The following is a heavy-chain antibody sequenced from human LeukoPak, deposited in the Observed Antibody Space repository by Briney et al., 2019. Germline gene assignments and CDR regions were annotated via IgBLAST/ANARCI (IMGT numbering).Heavy chain of an antibody. D-gene: IGHD5-18*01. CDR1: GFTFSGSA. CDR3: TRPSHSDTDSSKDY. J-gene: IGHJ4*02. Sequence: GKSLRLSCAASGFTFSGSAMHWVRQASGKGLEWVGRIRSKANSYATAYAASVKGRFTISRDDSKNTAYLQMNSLKTEDTAVYYCTRPSHSDTDSSKDYWGQGTLVTVSS. V-gene: IGHV3-73*01. CDR2: IRSKANSYAT.